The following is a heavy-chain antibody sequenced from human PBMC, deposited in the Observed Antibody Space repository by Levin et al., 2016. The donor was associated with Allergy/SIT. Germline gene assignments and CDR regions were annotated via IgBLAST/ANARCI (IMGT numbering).Heavy chain of an antibody. V-gene: IGHV6-1*01. CDR2: TYYRSKWYN. J-gene: IGHJ4*02. CDR3: ARGVDYYDSSGYFDY. D-gene: IGHD3-22*01. CDR1: GDSVSSNSAA. Sequence: SETLSLTCAISGDSVSSNSAAWNWIRQSPSRGLEWLGRTYYRSKWYNDYAVSVKSRITINPDTSKNQFSLQLNSVTPEDTAVYYCARGVDYYDSSGYFDYWGQGTLVTVSS.